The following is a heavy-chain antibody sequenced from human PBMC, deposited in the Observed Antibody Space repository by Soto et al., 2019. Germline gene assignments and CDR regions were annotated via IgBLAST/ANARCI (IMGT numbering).Heavy chain of an antibody. V-gene: IGHV4-30-2*01. CDR1: GGSISSGGYS. CDR3: ARSPYYDFWSGLHWFDP. D-gene: IGHD3-3*01. Sequence: SETPSLTCAVSGGSISSGGYSWSWIRQPPGKGLEWIGYIYHSGSTYYNPSLKSRVTISVDRSKNQFSLKLSSVTAADTAVYYCARSPYYDFWSGLHWFDPWGQGTLVTVSS. J-gene: IGHJ5*02. CDR2: IYHSGST.